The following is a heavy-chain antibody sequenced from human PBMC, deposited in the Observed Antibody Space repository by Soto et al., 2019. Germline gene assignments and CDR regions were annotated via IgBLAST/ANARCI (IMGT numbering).Heavy chain of an antibody. J-gene: IGHJ5*02. D-gene: IGHD6-13*01. CDR3: AHRPWYAFEP. CDR2: IYWDGEK. V-gene: IGHV2-5*02. Sequence: QITLKESGPTLVKPTQTLTLTCTFSGFSLSTTGMGVGWIRQPPGKALEWLALIYWDGEKRYSPSLKSRLTITKDTSQTQLVLTMTNMYPVDTTTYFCAHRPWYAFEPWCQGILLTFPS. CDR1: GFSLSTTGMG.